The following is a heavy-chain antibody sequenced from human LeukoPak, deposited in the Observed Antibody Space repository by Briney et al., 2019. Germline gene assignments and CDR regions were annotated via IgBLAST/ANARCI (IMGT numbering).Heavy chain of an antibody. D-gene: IGHD2-21*02. CDR1: GFTFTNHV. Sequence: GGSLRLSCAASGFTFTNHVITWVRQAPGKGLEWVSGISVSGAGTFYAESVKGRFTISRDKSKTTLSLQMNSLRAEDTAIYYCAKVDPASVTGGVFYYYYYMDVWGKGTTVTVSS. CDR3: AKVDPASVTGGVFYYYYYMDV. CDR2: ISVSGAGT. V-gene: IGHV3-23*01. J-gene: IGHJ6*03.